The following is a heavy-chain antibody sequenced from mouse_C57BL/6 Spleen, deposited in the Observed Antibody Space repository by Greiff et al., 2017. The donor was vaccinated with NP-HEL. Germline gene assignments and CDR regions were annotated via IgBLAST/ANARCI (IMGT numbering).Heavy chain of an antibody. D-gene: IGHD1-1*01. CDR1: GYTFTGYW. CDR2: ILPGSGST. CDR3: ARSPFYYGSSDWYFDV. V-gene: IGHV1-9*01. J-gene: IGHJ1*03. Sequence: VQLQQSGAELMKPGASVKLSCKATGYTFTGYWIEWVKQRPGHGLEWIGEILPGSGSTNYNEKFKGKATFTADTSSNTAYMQLSSLTTEDSAIYYCARSPFYYGSSDWYFDVWGTGTTVTVSS.